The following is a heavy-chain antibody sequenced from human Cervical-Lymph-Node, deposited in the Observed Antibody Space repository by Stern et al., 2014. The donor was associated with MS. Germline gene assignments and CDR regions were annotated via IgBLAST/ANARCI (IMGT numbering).Heavy chain of an antibody. V-gene: IGHV4-31*03. J-gene: IGHJ4*02. Sequence: QVQLQESGPGLVKPSQTLSLTCTVSGDSISSGGYYWTWIRQHPGVGLEWIGYIDGSGNAYYNPSLKSRLTILRDTSKNQFSLKLTSVTAADTAVYYCARGPFGVLRYFDFWGQGTLVTVSS. D-gene: IGHD2-8*01. CDR2: IDGSGNA. CDR3: ARGPFGVLRYFDF. CDR1: GDSISSGGYY.